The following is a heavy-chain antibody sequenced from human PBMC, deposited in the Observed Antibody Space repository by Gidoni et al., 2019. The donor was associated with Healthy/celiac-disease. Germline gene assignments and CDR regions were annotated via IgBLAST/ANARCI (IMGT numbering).Heavy chain of an antibody. D-gene: IGHD3-22*01. J-gene: IGHJ4*02. CDR3: AKDLYYYDSSGYPDY. CDR2: ISWNSGSI. CDR1: GFTFADYA. Sequence: EVQLVESGGGLVQPGRSLRLSCAASGFTFADYAMHWVRQAPGKGLEWVSGISWNSGSIGYADSVKGRFTISRDNAKNSLYLQMNSLRAEDTALYYCAKDLYYYDSSGYPDYWGQGTLVTVSS. V-gene: IGHV3-9*01.